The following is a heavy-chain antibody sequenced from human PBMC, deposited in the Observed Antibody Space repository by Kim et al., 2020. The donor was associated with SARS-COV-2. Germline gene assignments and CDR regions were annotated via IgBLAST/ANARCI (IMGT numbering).Heavy chain of an antibody. CDR3: AKVTGVKRRFYLFDY. V-gene: IGHV3-23*01. CDR2: ISGSGGST. CDR1: GFTFSSYA. J-gene: IGHJ4*02. D-gene: IGHD2-21*01. Sequence: GGSLRLSCAASGFTFSSYAMNWVRQAPGKGLEWVSAISGSGGSTYYADSVKGRFTISRDNSKNTLYLQMNSLRAEDTAVYYCAKVTGVKRRFYLFDYWGQGTLVTVSS.